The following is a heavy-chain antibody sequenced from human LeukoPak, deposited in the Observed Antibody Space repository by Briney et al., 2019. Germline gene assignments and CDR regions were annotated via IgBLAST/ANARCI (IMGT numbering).Heavy chain of an antibody. J-gene: IGHJ4*02. V-gene: IGHV1-2*02. D-gene: IGHD3-10*01. Sequence: ASVKVSCKASGYTFTGYYMHWVRQAPGQGLEWMGWINPNSGGTNYAQKFQGRVTMTRDTSISTAYMELSRLRSEDMAVYYCARNYGSGEFDYWGQGTLVTVSS. CDR1: GYTFTGYY. CDR2: INPNSGGT. CDR3: ARNYGSGEFDY.